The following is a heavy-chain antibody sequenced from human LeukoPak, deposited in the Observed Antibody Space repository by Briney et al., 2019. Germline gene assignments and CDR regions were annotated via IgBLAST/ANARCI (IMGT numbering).Heavy chain of an antibody. J-gene: IGHJ4*02. CDR3: AKDRGDLYYFDY. CDR1: GFTFDDYA. Sequence: GGSLRLSCAASGFTFDDYAMHWVRQAPGKGLEWVSGISWNSGSIGHADSVKGRFTISRDNAKNSLYLQMNSLRAEDTALYYCAKDRGDLYYFDYWGQETLVTASS. V-gene: IGHV3-9*01. D-gene: IGHD7-27*01. CDR2: ISWNSGSI.